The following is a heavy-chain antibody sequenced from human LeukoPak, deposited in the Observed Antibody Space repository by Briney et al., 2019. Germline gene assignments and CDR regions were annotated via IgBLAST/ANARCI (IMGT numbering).Heavy chain of an antibody. J-gene: IGHJ4*02. Sequence: PGGSLRLSCAASGFILSNCAMTWVRQAPGKGLEWVSVIYSGGSTYYADSVKGRFTISRDNSKNTLYLQMNSLRAEDTAVYYCARDNPPHLSWGQGTLVTVSS. CDR3: ARDNPPHLS. CDR1: GFILSNCA. D-gene: IGHD1-14*01. CDR2: IYSGGST. V-gene: IGHV3-53*01.